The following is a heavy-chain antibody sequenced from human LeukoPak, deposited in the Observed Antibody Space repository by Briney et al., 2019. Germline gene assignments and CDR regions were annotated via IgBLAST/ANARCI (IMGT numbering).Heavy chain of an antibody. J-gene: IGHJ3*02. Sequence: SETLSLTCTVSGGSFTPYYWSWIRQPPGKGLEWIGHISYSGSANYNPSLKSRVTVSIDTSKNQVSLKLSSMTAADTAVYYCARGFDGPNAFDIWGQGTMVTVSS. V-gene: IGHV4-59*01. CDR1: GGSFTPYY. CDR3: ARGFDGPNAFDI. CDR2: ISYSGSA. D-gene: IGHD3-9*01.